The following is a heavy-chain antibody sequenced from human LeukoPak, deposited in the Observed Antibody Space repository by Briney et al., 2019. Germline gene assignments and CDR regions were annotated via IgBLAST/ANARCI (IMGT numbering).Heavy chain of an antibody. Sequence: ASVKVSCKASGYTFTTYYIHWVRQAPGQGLEWMGIIDPSAGSTTYAQRFQGRVTMTRDTSTSTVYMELSSLRSEDTAVYYCARDSADYGDYDYWGQGTLVTVSS. CDR3: ARDSADYGDYDY. CDR1: GYTFTTYY. V-gene: IGHV1-46*01. D-gene: IGHD4-17*01. CDR2: IDPSAGST. J-gene: IGHJ4*02.